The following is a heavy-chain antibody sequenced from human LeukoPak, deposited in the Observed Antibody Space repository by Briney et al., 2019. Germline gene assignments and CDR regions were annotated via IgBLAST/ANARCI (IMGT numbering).Heavy chain of an antibody. CDR1: RYTFTGYY. V-gene: IGHV1-2*02. CDR3: AREEGYCSSTTCSPPFDY. Sequence: GASVKVSCKASRYTFTGYYMHWVRQAPGQGLEWMGWINPNSGGTNYAQKFQGRVAMTRDTSISTAYMELSRLRSDDTAVYYCAREEGYCSSTTCSPPFDYWGQGTLVTVSS. CDR2: INPNSGGT. D-gene: IGHD2-2*01. J-gene: IGHJ4*02.